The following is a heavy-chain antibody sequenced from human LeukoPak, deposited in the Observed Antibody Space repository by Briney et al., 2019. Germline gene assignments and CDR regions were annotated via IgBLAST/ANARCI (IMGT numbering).Heavy chain of an antibody. CDR3: VRDDDRPDNGLDY. J-gene: IGHJ4*02. V-gene: IGHV3-66*01. D-gene: IGHD3-22*01. Sequence: TGGSLRLSCVASGFIVSNNYMGWVRQAPGMGLEWVSTIYRGGSSFYADSVKGRFTISRDNSKNTLYLQMNSLRAEDTAVYYCVRDDDRPDNGLDYWGQGTLVTVSS. CDR1: GFIVSNNY. CDR2: IYRGGSS.